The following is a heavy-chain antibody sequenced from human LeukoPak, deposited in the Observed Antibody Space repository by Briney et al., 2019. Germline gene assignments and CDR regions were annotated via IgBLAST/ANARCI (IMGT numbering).Heavy chain of an antibody. Sequence: GGSLRLSCAASGFTFSSYSMNWVRQAPGKGLEWVSSISSSSSSYIYYADSVKGRFTISRDNAKNSLYLQMNSLRAEDTAVYYCARAMSQGGYYDSSGYSPDAFDIWGQGTMVTASS. CDR3: ARAMSQGGYYDSSGYSPDAFDI. J-gene: IGHJ3*02. V-gene: IGHV3-21*01. CDR1: GFTFSSYS. D-gene: IGHD3-22*01. CDR2: ISSSSSSYI.